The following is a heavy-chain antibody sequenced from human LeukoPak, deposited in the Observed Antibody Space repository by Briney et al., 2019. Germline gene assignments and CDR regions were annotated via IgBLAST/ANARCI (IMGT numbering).Heavy chain of an antibody. V-gene: IGHV3-7*01. CDR2: INQDGSEK. Sequence: PGGSLRLSCAASGFTFSRYWMHWVRQAPGKGLEWVANINQDGSEKYYLDSVKGRFTISRDNAKNSLCLQMNSLRAEDTAVYYCARDDYNSGSYSYFDYWGQGPLVTVSS. CDR1: GFTFSRYW. D-gene: IGHD6-19*01. CDR3: ARDDYNSGSYSYFDY. J-gene: IGHJ4*02.